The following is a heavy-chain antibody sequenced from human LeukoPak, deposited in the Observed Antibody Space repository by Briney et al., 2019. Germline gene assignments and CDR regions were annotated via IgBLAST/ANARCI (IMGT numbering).Heavy chain of an antibody. CDR2: MSYDGNFT. D-gene: IGHD3-10*01. CDR1: GFTLKRYA. Sequence: TGGSLRLSCAASGFTLKRYAMQWVRQAPGKGVEGVTIMSYDGNFTYYSDSVKGRFTISRDNSNDTLYLQMNSLRADDTAIYYCARGRSVYGSGSYSDYWGQGTLVTVSS. J-gene: IGHJ4*02. CDR3: ARGRSVYGSGSYSDY. V-gene: IGHV3-30*04.